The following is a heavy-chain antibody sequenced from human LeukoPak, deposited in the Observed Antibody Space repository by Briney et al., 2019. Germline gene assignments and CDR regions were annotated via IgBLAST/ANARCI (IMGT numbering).Heavy chain of an antibody. CDR3: ARVVGGSGSYYYYYMDV. D-gene: IGHD3-10*01. V-gene: IGHV1-69*05. CDR2: IIPIFGTA. J-gene: IGHJ6*03. Sequence: SVKVSCKASGGTFSSYAISWVRQAPGQGLEWMGGIIPIFGTANYAQKFQGRVTITTDESTSTAYMELSSLRSEDTAVYYCARVVGGSGSYYYYYMDVWGKGTTVTVSS. CDR1: GGTFSSYA.